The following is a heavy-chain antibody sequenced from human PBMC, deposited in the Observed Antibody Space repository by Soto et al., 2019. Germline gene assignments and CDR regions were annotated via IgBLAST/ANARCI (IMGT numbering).Heavy chain of an antibody. CDR2: INRSGST. CDR3: ARTTYYYGSGSPNWFDP. D-gene: IGHD3-10*01. Sequence: PSETLSLTCAVYGGSFSGYYWSWIRQPPGKGLEWIGEINRSGSTNYNPSLKSRVTISVDTSKNQFSLKLSSVTAADTAVYYCARTTYYYGSGSPNWFDPWGQGTLVTVSS. J-gene: IGHJ5*02. CDR1: GGSFSGYY. V-gene: IGHV4-34*01.